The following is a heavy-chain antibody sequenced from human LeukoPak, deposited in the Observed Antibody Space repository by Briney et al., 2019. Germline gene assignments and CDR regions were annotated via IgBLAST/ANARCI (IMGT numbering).Heavy chain of an antibody. CDR1: GGTFSSYA. V-gene: IGHV1-69*05. Sequence: ASVKVSCKASGGTFSSYAISWVRQAPGQGLEWMGGIIPIFGTANYAQKFQGRVTITTDESTSTAHMELSSLRSEDTAVYYCARVEVYFAPDSYYFHMDVWGKGTTVTVSS. CDR3: ARVEVYFAPDSYYFHMDV. D-gene: IGHD2/OR15-2a*01. CDR2: IIPIFGTA. J-gene: IGHJ6*03.